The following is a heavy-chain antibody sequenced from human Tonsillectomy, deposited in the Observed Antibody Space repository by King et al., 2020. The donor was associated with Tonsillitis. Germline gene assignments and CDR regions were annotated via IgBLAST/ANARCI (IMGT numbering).Heavy chain of an antibody. CDR2: ISYDGSNK. Sequence: VQLVESGGGVVQPGRSLRLSCAASGFTFSNYGMHWVRQAPGKGLEWVAVISYDGSNKNYADSVKGRFTISRDNSNNTLYLQMNSLRAEDTAVYYCAKGRDFSYYYAMDGWGQGTPVT. CDR3: AKGRDFSYYYAMDG. D-gene: IGHD2/OR15-2a*01. CDR1: GFTFSNYG. J-gene: IGHJ6*02. V-gene: IGHV3-30*18.